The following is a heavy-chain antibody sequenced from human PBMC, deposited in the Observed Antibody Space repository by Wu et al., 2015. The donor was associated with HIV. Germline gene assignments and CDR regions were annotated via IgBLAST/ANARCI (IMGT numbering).Heavy chain of an antibody. Sequence: QVQLVQSGAEVKKPGSSVKVSCKSSGGTFSSYAISWVRQAPGQGLEWMGWINPNSGGTNYAQKFQGRVTMTRDTSISTAYMELSRLRSDDTAVYYCARGVGNYYGSGRANDYWGQGTLVTVSS. CDR3: ARGVGNYYGSGRANDY. CDR2: INPNSGGT. V-gene: IGHV1-2*02. CDR1: GGTFSSYA. D-gene: IGHD3-10*01. J-gene: IGHJ4*02.